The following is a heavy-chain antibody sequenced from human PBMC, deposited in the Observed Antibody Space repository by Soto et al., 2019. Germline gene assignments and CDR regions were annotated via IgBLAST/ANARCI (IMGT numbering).Heavy chain of an antibody. CDR2: ISYDGRNK. Sequence: QVQLVQSGGGVIQAGRSLRLSCAASGFTFSSYGMHWVRQAPGKGLEWVAVISYDGRNKYYVDSVKGRFTISRDNSKNTLYLQMNSLRAEDTAVYYCAKDGSMIVVTTHPAYWHFDLWGRGTLVTVSP. CDR1: GFTFSSYG. J-gene: IGHJ2*01. V-gene: IGHV3-30*18. D-gene: IGHD3-22*01. CDR3: AKDGSMIVVTTHPAYWHFDL.